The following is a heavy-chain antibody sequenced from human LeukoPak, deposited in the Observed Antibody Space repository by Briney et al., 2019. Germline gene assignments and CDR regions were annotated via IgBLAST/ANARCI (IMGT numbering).Heavy chain of an antibody. Sequence: GGSLRLSCAASGFTFSSYSMNWVRQAPGKGLEWVSSISSSSSCIYYADSVKGRFTISRDNAKNSLYLQMNSLRAEDTAVYYCARGLSSRWYIDYWGQGTLVTVSS. CDR1: GFTFSSYS. D-gene: IGHD6-13*01. J-gene: IGHJ4*02. CDR2: ISSSSSCI. CDR3: ARGLSSRWYIDY. V-gene: IGHV3-21*01.